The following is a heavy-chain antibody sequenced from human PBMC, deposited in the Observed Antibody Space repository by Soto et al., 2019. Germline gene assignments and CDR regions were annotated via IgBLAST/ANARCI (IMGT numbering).Heavy chain of an antibody. CDR1: GFMFSNYW. D-gene: IGHD1-1*01. Sequence: RRSLRLSYAASGFMFSNYWMHWFRQDPEKGLVWVSRINSDCRDTTYADSVNGRFDTSIDNPKNTLFLQMNSLRAEDTAVYFCVRDFCSHGNFDPWVQGTLVTVAS. CDR2: INSDCRDT. CDR3: VRDFCSHGNFDP. V-gene: IGHV3-74*01. J-gene: IGHJ5*02.